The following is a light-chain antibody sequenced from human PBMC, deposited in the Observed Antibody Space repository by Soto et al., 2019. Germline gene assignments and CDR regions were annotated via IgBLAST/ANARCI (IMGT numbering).Light chain of an antibody. Sequence: DIQKTESPPYLSASVGARVTITCPASQDITNYLNWYQQKPGKAPRLLLYDASSLETGVPSRFSGSGSGTDFTFTISSLQPEDIATYYCQHYDHLPITFGQGTRLEI. CDR1: QDITNY. V-gene: IGKV1-33*01. CDR2: DAS. J-gene: IGKJ5*01. CDR3: QHYDHLPIT.